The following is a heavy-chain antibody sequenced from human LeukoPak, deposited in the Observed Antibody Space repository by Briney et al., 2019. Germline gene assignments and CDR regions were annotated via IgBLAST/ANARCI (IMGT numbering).Heavy chain of an antibody. J-gene: IGHJ4*02. D-gene: IGHD5-18*01. CDR2: INPNSGVT. CDR1: RYTFTGYY. V-gene: IGHV1-2*02. Sequence: ALVKVSCKASRYTFTGYYMHWVRQAPGQGLEWMGWINPNSGVTDYAQNFQGRVTMTRDTSISTAYVELSRLRSDDTAVYYCARGGGRNTTMVWAFDYWGQGTLVTVSS. CDR3: ARGGGRNTTMVWAFDY.